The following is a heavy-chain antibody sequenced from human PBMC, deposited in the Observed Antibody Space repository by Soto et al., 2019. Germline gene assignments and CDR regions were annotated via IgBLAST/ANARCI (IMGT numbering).Heavy chain of an antibody. Sequence: QVQLQESGPGLVKPSQTLSLTCTVSGGSISSGGYYWSWIRQHPGKGLEWIGYIYYSGSTYYNPSLKSRVTISVDTSKNQFSLKLSSVTAADTAVYYYASLRGFRYYDILTGFFDYWGQGTLVTVSS. CDR2: IYYSGST. V-gene: IGHV4-31*03. CDR3: ASLRGFRYYDILTGFFDY. D-gene: IGHD3-9*01. CDR1: GGSISSGGYY. J-gene: IGHJ4*02.